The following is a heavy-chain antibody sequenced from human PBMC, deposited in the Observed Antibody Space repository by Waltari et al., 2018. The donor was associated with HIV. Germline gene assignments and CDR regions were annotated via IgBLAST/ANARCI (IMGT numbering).Heavy chain of an antibody. CDR2: IYPGDSDT. CDR1: GYRFIRYW. J-gene: IGHJ4*02. V-gene: IGHV5-51*01. Sequence: EVHLVQSGAQGKKPGESLKISCKVSGYRFIRYWIGWVRQMPGKGLEWIGIIYPGDSDTRYGPAFQGQVTISADKSTSTAYVQWSSLKASDTAIYYCVRLRVVVAATLIVDYFDYWGQGTLVTVSS. CDR3: VRLRVVVAATLIVDYFDY. D-gene: IGHD2-15*01.